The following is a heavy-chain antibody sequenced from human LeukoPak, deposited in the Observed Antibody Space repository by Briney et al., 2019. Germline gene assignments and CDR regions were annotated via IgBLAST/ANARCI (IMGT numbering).Heavy chain of an antibody. CDR3: ARGVRYSSAWAFDY. CDR2: ISGSGVGT. Sequence: GGSLRLSCAASGFTFSSYAMSWVRQAPGKGLEWVSVISGSGVGTYYADSVKGRFTISRDNSKNTLYLQMNNLRTEDTAVYYCARGVRYSSAWAFDYWGQGTLVTVSS. CDR1: GFTFSSYA. J-gene: IGHJ4*02. D-gene: IGHD6-19*01. V-gene: IGHV3-23*01.